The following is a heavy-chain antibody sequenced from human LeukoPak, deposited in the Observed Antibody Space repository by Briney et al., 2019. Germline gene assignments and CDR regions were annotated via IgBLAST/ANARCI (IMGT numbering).Heavy chain of an antibody. J-gene: IGHJ3*02. CDR3: ARDRIPAAHDAFDI. CDR2: INPSSGGT. Sequence: ASVKVSCKASGYTFTGYYMHWVRQAPGQGLEWMGWINPSSGGTNYAQKFQGRVTMTSDTSISTAYMELSRLRSDDTAVYYCARDRIPAAHDAFDIWGQGTMVTVSS. D-gene: IGHD2-2*01. CDR1: GYTFTGYY. V-gene: IGHV1-2*02.